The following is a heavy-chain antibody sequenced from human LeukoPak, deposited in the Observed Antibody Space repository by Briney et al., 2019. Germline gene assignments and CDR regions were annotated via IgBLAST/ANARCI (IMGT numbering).Heavy chain of an antibody. CDR3: ARAIVVVPAAISLSLGY. V-gene: IGHV3-30-3*01. CDR2: ISYDGSNK. CDR1: GFTFSGYW. D-gene: IGHD2-2*02. Sequence: PGGSLRLSCAASGFTFSGYWMSWVRQAPGKGLEWVAVISYDGSNKYYADSVKGRFTISRDNSKNTLYLQMNSLRAEDTAVYYCARAIVVVPAAISLSLGYWGQGTLVTVSS. J-gene: IGHJ4*02.